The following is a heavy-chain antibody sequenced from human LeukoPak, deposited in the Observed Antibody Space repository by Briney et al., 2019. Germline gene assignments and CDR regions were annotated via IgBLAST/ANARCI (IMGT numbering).Heavy chain of an antibody. CDR1: EFTFSSYG. CDR3: AKAQGWELLLYNYYGMYV. V-gene: IGHV3-30*18. CDR2: ISYDGSNK. J-gene: IGHJ6*02. D-gene: IGHD1-26*01. Sequence: GRFLRLSCAASEFTFSSYGMHWVRQAPGKGLEWVAVISYDGSNKYYADSVKGRFTISRDNSKNTLYLQMSSLRAEDTAVYYCAKAQGWELLLYNYYGMYVWGQGTTVTVSS.